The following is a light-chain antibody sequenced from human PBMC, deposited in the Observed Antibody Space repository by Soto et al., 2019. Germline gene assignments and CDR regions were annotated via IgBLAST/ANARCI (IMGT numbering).Light chain of an antibody. V-gene: IGLV3-21*04. Sequence: SYELTQPPSVSVAPGKTAMITCGGNNIGSKSVHWNQQKAGQAPVLVIYYDSDRPSGIPERFSGSNSGNTATLTISRVEAGDEADYYCQVWDSSSDHVVFGGGTKLTVL. J-gene: IGLJ3*02. CDR1: NIGSKS. CDR2: YDS. CDR3: QVWDSSSDHVV.